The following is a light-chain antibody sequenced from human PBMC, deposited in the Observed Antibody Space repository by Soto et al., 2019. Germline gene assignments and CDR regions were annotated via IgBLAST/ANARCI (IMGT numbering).Light chain of an antibody. CDR1: QSVSSN. CDR3: QQYNNCPPWT. Sequence: EIVMTQSPATLSVSPGERATLSCRASQSVSSNLAWYQQKPGQAPRLLIYGASTRATGIPARFSGSGSGTEVTLTISSMQSEDFAVDYCQQYNNCPPWTFGQGTKVEIK. J-gene: IGKJ1*01. V-gene: IGKV3-15*01. CDR2: GAS.